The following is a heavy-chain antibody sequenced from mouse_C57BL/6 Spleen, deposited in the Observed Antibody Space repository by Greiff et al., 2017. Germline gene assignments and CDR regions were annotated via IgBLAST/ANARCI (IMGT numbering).Heavy chain of an antibody. V-gene: IGHV1-55*01. CDR3: ARSGDCYYVPLFAY. CDR2: IYPGSGST. J-gene: IGHJ3*01. Sequence: QVQLQQPGAELVKPGASVKMSCKASGYTFTSYWITWVKQRPGQGLEWIGDIYPGSGSTNYNEKFKSKATLTVDTSSSTAYMQLSSLTSVDSAVYYCARSGDCYYVPLFAYWGQGTLVTVSA. D-gene: IGHD2-3*01. CDR1: GYTFTSYW.